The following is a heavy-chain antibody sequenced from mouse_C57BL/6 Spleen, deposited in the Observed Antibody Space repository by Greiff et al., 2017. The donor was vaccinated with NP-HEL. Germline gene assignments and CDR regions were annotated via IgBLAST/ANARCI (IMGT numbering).Heavy chain of an antibody. V-gene: IGHV1-82*01. CDR2: IYPGDGDT. CDR1: GYAFSSSW. J-gene: IGHJ2*01. D-gene: IGHD1-1*02. Sequence: QVHVKQSGPELVKPGASVKISCKASGYAFSSSWMNWVKQRPGKGLEWIGRIYPGDGDTNYNGKFKGKATLTADKSSSTAYMQLSSLTSEDSAVYFCARFGNYFDYWGQGTTLTVSS. CDR3: ARFGNYFDY.